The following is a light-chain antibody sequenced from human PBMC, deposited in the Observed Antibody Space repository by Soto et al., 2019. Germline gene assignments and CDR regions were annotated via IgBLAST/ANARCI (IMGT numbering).Light chain of an antibody. Sequence: DIQMTQSPSSLSASLGDRVTITCRASQSISTFLNCYQQKPGKAPKLLIYAASSLRSGVPSRFRASGSGTVFTLTITSLQPEDSANFYCQQSYSSPLTFGQGTRLEIK. CDR1: QSISTF. V-gene: IGKV1-39*01. J-gene: IGKJ5*01. CDR2: AAS. CDR3: QQSYSSPLT.